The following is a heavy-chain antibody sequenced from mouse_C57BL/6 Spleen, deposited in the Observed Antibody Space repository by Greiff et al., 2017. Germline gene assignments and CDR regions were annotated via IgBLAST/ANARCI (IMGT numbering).Heavy chain of an antibody. J-gene: IGHJ4*01. CDR3: ARNLNYAMDY. CDR1: GYTFTSYW. Sequence: QVQLQQPGAELVMPGASVKLSCKASGYTFTSYWMHWVKQRPGQGLEWIGEIDPSDSYTNYNQKFKGKSTLTVDKSSSTAYMQLSSLTSEDSAVYYCARNLNYAMDYWGQGTSVTVSS. CDR2: IDPSDSYT. V-gene: IGHV1-69*01.